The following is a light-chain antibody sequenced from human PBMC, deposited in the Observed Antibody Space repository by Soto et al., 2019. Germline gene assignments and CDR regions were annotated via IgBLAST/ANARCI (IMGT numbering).Light chain of an antibody. CDR3: QPYNNWPLT. J-gene: IGKJ4*01. V-gene: IGKV3-15*01. Sequence: VVMRQSPATLSVSPGEVSTLSCRASQGIFDTLAWYQHKPGQTPRLLIYDTSTRATGVPTRFSGSRSGAEFTLTINSLQSEDFAVYYCQPYNNWPLTFGGGTKVDIK. CDR2: DTS. CDR1: QGIFDT.